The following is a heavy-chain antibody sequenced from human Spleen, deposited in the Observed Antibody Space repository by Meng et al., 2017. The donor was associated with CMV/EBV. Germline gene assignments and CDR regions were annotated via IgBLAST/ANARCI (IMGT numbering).Heavy chain of an antibody. CDR3: ARQGGFGEPNWFDP. CDR1: GFTFTTYA. D-gene: IGHD3-10*01. CDR2: SGASGRGTT. J-gene: IGHJ5*02. Sequence: GGSLRLSCAASGFTFTTYAMNWVRQAPGKGLEWVATASGASGRGTTYHTDSVKGRFSISRDNSKNTVFLQINRLRVDDTAIYYCARQGGFGEPNWFDPWGQGTLVTVSS. V-gene: IGHV3-23*01.